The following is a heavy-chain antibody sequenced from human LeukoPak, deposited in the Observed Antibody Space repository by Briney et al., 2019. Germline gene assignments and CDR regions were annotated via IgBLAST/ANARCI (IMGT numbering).Heavy chain of an antibody. CDR1: GASISTSSYY. CDR3: ARGKDYYDSNWFDP. Sequence: SETLSLTCTVSGASISTSSYYWGWIRQPPGKGLEWIGTIYYSGSTYYNPSLKSRVTISVDTSKNQFSLKLTSVTAADTAVFYCARGKDYYDSNWFDPWGQGTLVTVSS. D-gene: IGHD3-22*01. V-gene: IGHV4-39*01. J-gene: IGHJ5*02. CDR2: IYYSGST.